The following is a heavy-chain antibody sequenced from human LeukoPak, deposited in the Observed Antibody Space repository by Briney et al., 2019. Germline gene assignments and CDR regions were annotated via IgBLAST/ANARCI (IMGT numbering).Heavy chain of an antibody. D-gene: IGHD5-12*01. CDR3: ARPAGYSGYNYFDY. CDR1: GGSISSSSYY. Sequence: SETLTLTCTVSGGSISSSSYYWGWIRQPPGKGLEWIGSIYYSGSTYYNPSLKSRVTISVDTSKNQFSLKLSSVTAADTAVYYCARPAGYSGYNYFDYWGQGTLVTVSS. J-gene: IGHJ4*02. V-gene: IGHV4-39*01. CDR2: IYYSGST.